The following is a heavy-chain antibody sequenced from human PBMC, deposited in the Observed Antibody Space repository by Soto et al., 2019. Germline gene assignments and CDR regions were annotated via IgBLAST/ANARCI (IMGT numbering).Heavy chain of an antibody. CDR1: GGSVSSGSYY. Sequence: PSETLSLTCTVSGGSVSSGSYYWSWIRQPPGKGLEWIGYIYYSGSTNYNPSPKSRVTISVDTSKNQFSLKLSSVTAADTAVYYCARGVYSSGWYDGLDPWGQGTLVTVSS. J-gene: IGHJ5*02. V-gene: IGHV4-61*01. CDR2: IYYSGST. CDR3: ARGVYSSGWYDGLDP. D-gene: IGHD6-19*01.